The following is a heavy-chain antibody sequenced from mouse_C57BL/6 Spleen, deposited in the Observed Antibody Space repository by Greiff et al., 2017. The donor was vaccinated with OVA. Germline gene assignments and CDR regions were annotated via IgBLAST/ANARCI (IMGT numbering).Heavy chain of an antibody. CDR3: ARQDNYGYFDV. CDR2: ISSGGSYT. V-gene: IGHV5-6*02. Sequence: DVKLVESGGDLVKPGGSLKLSCAASGFTFSSYGMSWVRQTPDKRLEWVATISSGGSYTYYPDSVKGRFTISRDNAKNTLYLQMSSLKSEDTAMYYCARQDNYGYFDVWGTGTTVTVSS. J-gene: IGHJ1*03. CDR1: GFTFSSYG.